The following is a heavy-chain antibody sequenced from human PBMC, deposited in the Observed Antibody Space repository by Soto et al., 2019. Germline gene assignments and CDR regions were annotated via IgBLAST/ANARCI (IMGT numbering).Heavy chain of an antibody. CDR3: AKDRVTTVSPSFYYYYGMDV. Sequence: QVQLVESGGGVVQPGRYLRLSCAASGFTFSSYGMHWVRQAPGKGLAWVAVISYDGSNKYYADSVKGRFTISRDNSMNMLYLQMNSLRAEDNAFYYCAKDRVTTVSPSFYYYYGMDVWGQGTTVTVSS. V-gene: IGHV3-30*18. CDR1: GFTFSSYG. J-gene: IGHJ6*02. D-gene: IGHD4-17*01. CDR2: ISYDGSNK.